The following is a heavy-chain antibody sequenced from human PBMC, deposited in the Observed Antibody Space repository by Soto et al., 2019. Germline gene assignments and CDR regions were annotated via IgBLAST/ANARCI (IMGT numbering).Heavy chain of an antibody. CDR1: GFTFSSYA. D-gene: IGHD1-1*01. CDR3: ARDNWNSY. CDR2: IDNAGSTT. J-gene: IGHJ4*02. V-gene: IGHV3-74*01. Sequence: GGSLRLSCAASGFTFSSYAMSWVRQAPGKGLEWVSRIDNAGSTTTYADSVKGRFTISRDNARNTLFLQMNTLRVDDTAVYYCARDNWNSYWGQGTLVTVSS.